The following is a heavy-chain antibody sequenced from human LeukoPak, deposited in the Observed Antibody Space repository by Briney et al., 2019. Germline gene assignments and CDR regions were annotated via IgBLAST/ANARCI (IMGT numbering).Heavy chain of an antibody. CDR2: IKSKADGETI. Sequence: GGSLRLSCAASGFTFTNAWMNWVRQAPGKGLEWVGRIKSKADGETIDYAAPVKGRFTFSRDDSKNMLYLQMNSLKSEDTAVYYCSSLTSRGLSDSWGQGTLVTVSS. V-gene: IGHV3-15*07. J-gene: IGHJ4*02. CDR3: SSLTSRGLSDS. D-gene: IGHD2-8*02. CDR1: GFTFTNAW.